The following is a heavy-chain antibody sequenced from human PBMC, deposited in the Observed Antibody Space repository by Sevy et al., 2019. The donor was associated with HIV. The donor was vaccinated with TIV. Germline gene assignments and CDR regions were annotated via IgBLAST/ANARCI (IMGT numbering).Heavy chain of an antibody. D-gene: IGHD2-2*01. CDR2: TNPKSGGT. Sequence: ASVKVSCKASGYTFTDYYMHWVRQAPGQGLEWMGRTNPKSGGTNYAQKFQGRVTMTRDTSISTAYMEMSRLGSDDTAVYYCARYCSSTGCYAPPFDYWGQGTLVTVSS. J-gene: IGHJ4*02. V-gene: IGHV1-2*06. CDR3: ARYCSSTGCYAPPFDY. CDR1: GYTFTDYY.